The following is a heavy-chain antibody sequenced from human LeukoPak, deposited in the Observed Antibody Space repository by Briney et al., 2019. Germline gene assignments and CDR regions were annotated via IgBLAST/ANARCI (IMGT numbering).Heavy chain of an antibody. V-gene: IGHV3-7*01. CDR3: VKDWRSASDPVFDY. Sequence: GSLRLSCAASGFSFGTFWMSWVRQAPGKGLGWVANIKPDGRERYYVDSVKGRFTVSRDNAQNSLYLQMNSLTVDDMAVYYCVKDWRSASDPVFDYWGQGTLVTVSS. D-gene: IGHD3-16*01. J-gene: IGHJ4*02. CDR2: IKPDGRER. CDR1: GFSFGTFW.